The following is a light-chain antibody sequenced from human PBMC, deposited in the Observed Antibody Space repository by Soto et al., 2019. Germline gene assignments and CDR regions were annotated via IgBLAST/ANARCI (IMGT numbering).Light chain of an antibody. V-gene: IGKV3-11*01. Sequence: EIVLTQFPATLSLSLGERATLSCKASQSVSNYVGWYQQKPGQAPRLLISEASDRATGIPARFSGSGSGTDFTLNISSLEPEDFAVYHCQHRGTFGQGTRLEIK. CDR2: EAS. CDR1: QSVSNY. CDR3: QHRGT. J-gene: IGKJ5*01.